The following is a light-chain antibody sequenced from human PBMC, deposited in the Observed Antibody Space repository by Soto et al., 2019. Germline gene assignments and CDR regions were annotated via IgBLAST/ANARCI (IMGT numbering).Light chain of an antibody. CDR3: SSYTSSSTVGV. CDR2: EVS. J-gene: IGLJ2*01. V-gene: IGLV2-14*01. Sequence: QSALTQPASVSGSPGQSITISCTGTSSDVGGYYSVSWYQQHPGKAPKLMIYEVSNRPSGVSSRFSGSKSGNTASLTISGLQAEDEADYYCSSYTSSSTVGVFGGGTKLTVL. CDR1: SSDVGGYYS.